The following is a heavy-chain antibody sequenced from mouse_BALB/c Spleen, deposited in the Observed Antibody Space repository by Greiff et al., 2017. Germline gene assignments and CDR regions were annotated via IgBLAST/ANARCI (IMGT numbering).Heavy chain of an antibody. D-gene: IGHD2-2*01. J-gene: IGHJ3*01. CDR2: ILPGSGST. Sequence: QVQLQQSGAELMKPGASVKISCKATGYTFSSYWIEWVKQRPGHGLEWIGEILPGSGSTNYNEKFKGKATFTADTSSNTAYMQLSSLTSEDSAVYYCARREGNGYDGAWFAYWGQGTLVTVSA. V-gene: IGHV1-9*01. CDR1: GYTFSSYW. CDR3: ARREGNGYDGAWFAY.